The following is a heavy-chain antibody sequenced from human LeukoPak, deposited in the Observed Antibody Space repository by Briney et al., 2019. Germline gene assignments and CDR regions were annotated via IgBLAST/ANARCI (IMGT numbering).Heavy chain of an antibody. D-gene: IGHD3-22*01. Sequence: SETLSLTCTVSGGSISSYYWTWIRQPAGKGLEWIGRIYTSGSTNYNPSLKSRVTISVDTSKNQFSLKLSSVTAADTAVYYCARSQYYYDSSGYYPHFDYWGQGTLVTVSS. CDR2: IYTSGST. J-gene: IGHJ4*02. V-gene: IGHV4-4*07. CDR3: ARSQYYYDSSGYYPHFDY. CDR1: GGSISSYY.